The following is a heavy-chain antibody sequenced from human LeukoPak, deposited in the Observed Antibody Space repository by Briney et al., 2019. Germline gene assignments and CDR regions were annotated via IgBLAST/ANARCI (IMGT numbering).Heavy chain of an antibody. CDR3: ARNPRRYYYGSGSCQRPSPRWGGMDV. D-gene: IGHD3-10*01. CDR2: IYYSGST. CDR1: GGSISSYY. Sequence: SETLSLTCTVSGGSISSYYWSWIRQPPGKGLEWIGYIYYSGSTNYNPSLKSRVTISVDTSKNQFSLKLSSVTAADTAVYYCARNPRRYYYGSGSCQRPSPRWGGMDVWGQGTTVTVSS. V-gene: IGHV4-59*01. J-gene: IGHJ6*02.